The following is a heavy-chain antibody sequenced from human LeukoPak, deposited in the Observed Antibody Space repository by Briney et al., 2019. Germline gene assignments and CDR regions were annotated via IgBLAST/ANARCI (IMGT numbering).Heavy chain of an antibody. CDR1: GFTYSSYT. D-gene: IGHD4-23*01. Sequence: PGGSLRLSCSAPGFTYSSYTMHWVRQAPGKGLEYVSAISSNGGSTYYADSVKGRFTISRDNSKNTLYLQMSSLRAEDTAVYYCVEDLGSTVVTPVDYWGQGTLVTVSS. V-gene: IGHV3-64D*06. CDR3: VEDLGSTVVTPVDY. J-gene: IGHJ4*02. CDR2: ISSNGGST.